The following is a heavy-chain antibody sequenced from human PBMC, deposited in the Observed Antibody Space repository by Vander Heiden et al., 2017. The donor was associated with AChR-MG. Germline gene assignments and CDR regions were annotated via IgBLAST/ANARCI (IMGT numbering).Heavy chain of an antibody. CDR2: ISNYNENP. CDR3: ARDLWNHRPSASLDWFDP. V-gene: IGHV1-18*01. Sequence: QVQLVQSGAEVKKPGASMKVSCKASGYTFTSYGINWFRQAPGQGLEWMGWISNYNENPNYAQKFQDRLAMTTDTSTSTVYMELRGLRSDDTAMYYCARDLWNHRPSASLDWFDPWGQGTLVTVSS. CDR1: GYTFTSYG. J-gene: IGHJ5*02. D-gene: IGHD1-1*01.